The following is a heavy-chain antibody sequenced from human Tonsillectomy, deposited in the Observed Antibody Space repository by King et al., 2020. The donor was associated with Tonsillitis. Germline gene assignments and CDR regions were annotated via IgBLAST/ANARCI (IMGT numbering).Heavy chain of an antibody. CDR2: IDWDDDK. CDR3: ARMSGGHYDGFDI. V-gene: IGHV2-70*01. D-gene: IGHD3-3*01. J-gene: IGHJ3*02. Sequence: VTLKESGPALVKPTQTLTLTCTFSGFSLSTSGMCVSWIRQPPGEALELLALIDWDDDKYYSTSLKTRLTISKDTSKNQVVLTMTNMDPVDTATYYCARMSGGHYDGFDIWGQGTMVTVSS. CDR1: GFSLSTSGMC.